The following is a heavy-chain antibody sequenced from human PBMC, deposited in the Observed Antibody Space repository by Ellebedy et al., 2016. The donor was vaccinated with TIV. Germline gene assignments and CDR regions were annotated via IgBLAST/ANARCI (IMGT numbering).Heavy chain of an antibody. V-gene: IGHV3-21*01. Sequence: GESLKISCAASGFIFSAYSMNWVRQTPGKGLEWVSSVTGSSDYIYYADSVKGRFTISRDNAKNSLYLQMNDLRAEDTAVYYCARISPYYTDLDYWGQGALVTVSS. CDR1: GFIFSAYS. CDR2: VTGSSDYI. D-gene: IGHD3-3*01. J-gene: IGHJ4*02. CDR3: ARISPYYTDLDY.